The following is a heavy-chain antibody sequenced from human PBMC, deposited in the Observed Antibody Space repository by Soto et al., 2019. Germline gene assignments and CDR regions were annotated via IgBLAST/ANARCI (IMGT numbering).Heavy chain of an antibody. CDR2: IKRRSDGGTT. J-gene: IGHJ6*01. Sequence: GESLRLSCAASAFSFTKAWMSWVRQAPGKGLEWVGRIKRRSDGGTTDYAAPVKGRFTVSSDEPKNTLYLQMNSLKVEDTAVCYCAADSTATWDVGMDVWGQGTMVTVSS. CDR1: AFSFTKAW. V-gene: IGHV3-15*01. D-gene: IGHD2-21*02. CDR3: AADSTATWDVGMDV.